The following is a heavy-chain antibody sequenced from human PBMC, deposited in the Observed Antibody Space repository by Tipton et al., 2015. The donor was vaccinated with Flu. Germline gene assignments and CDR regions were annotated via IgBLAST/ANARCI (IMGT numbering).Heavy chain of an antibody. J-gene: IGHJ6*02. CDR2: ISSSGTTI. D-gene: IGHD3-3*01. V-gene: IGHV3-11*01. Sequence: QLVQSGGGVVQPGGSLRLSCAASGFTFSDYYMSWIRQLPGKGLEWVSHISSSGTTINYADPVKGRFTISRDNAKNSLYLQMNSLRAEDTAVYYCARDHPPSITVLGEITDYFGMAVWGQGTTVTVSS. CDR3: ARDHPPSITVLGEITDYFGMAV. CDR1: GFTFSDYY.